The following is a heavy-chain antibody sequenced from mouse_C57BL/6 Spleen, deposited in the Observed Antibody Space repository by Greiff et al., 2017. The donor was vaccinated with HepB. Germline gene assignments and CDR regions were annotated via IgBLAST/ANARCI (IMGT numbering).Heavy chain of an antibody. CDR1: GYSITSGYY. J-gene: IGHJ4*01. Sequence: EVQLQESGPGLVKPSQSLSLTCSVTGYSITSGYYWNWIRQFPGNKLEWMGYISYDGSNNYNPSLKNRISITRDTSKNQFFLKLNSVTTEDTATYYCARVAYDAMDYWGQGTSVTVSS. V-gene: IGHV3-6*01. CDR3: ARVAYDAMDY. CDR2: ISYDGSN.